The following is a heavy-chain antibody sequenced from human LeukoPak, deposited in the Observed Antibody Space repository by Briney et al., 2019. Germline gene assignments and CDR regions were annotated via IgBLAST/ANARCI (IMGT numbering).Heavy chain of an antibody. CDR2: IRSKTDGGTT. D-gene: IGHD5-24*01. CDR3: ARDGPRFQEIY. Sequence: GGSLRLSCAASGFTFRDAWMTWVRQAPGKGLEWVGRIRSKTDGGTTDYAVSVQGRFTISRDDSKNTPYLQMSSLKTEDTAVYYCARDGPRFQEIYWGQGTLVTVSS. J-gene: IGHJ4*02. V-gene: IGHV3-15*01. CDR1: GFTFRDAW.